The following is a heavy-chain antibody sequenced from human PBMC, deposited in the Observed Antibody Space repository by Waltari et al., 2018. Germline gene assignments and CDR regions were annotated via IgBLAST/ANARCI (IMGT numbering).Heavy chain of an antibody. D-gene: IGHD4-17*01. CDR2: IWHDGSNK. J-gene: IGHJ6*03. CDR3: AKDTGRYYYYMDV. Sequence: QVQLVESGGGVVQPGRSLRLSCAASGFTFSDYGMHWVRQTPGKGREWVAFIWHDGSNKYYADSVKGRFTISRDNSKNTLYLQMNSLRPEDTAMYFCAKDTGRYYYYMDVWGKGTTVTVSS. V-gene: IGHV3-30*02. CDR1: GFTFSDYG.